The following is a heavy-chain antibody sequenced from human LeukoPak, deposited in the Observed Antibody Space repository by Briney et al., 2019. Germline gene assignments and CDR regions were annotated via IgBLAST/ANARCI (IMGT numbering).Heavy chain of an antibody. CDR3: ARGLGGGNSVYLDL. V-gene: IGHV4-34*01. CDR1: DVSLSAYY. J-gene: IGHJ2*01. Sequence: PSETLSLTCAVYDVSLSAYYWSWIRQPPGKGMEWIGEINHGGSANYNPTLQSRVTISVDTSKNQFSLKLSSVTAADTAVYYCARGLGGGNSVYLDLWGRGTLVMVSS. CDR2: INHGGSA. D-gene: IGHD4-23*01.